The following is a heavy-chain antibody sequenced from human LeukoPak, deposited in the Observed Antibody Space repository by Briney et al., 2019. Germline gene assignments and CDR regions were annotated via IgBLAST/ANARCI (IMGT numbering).Heavy chain of an antibody. V-gene: IGHV3-30*03. CDR3: ARGGSYLSAFDI. J-gene: IGHJ3*02. Sequence: GGSLRLSCAASGFTFSNYGIFWVRQPPGKGLEWVAFISYDGTRTYSVDSVKGRFTISRDNSKNTLYLQMNSLRAEDTAVYYCARGGSYLSAFDIWGQGTMVTVSS. CDR2: ISYDGTRT. CDR1: GFTFSNYG. D-gene: IGHD1-26*01.